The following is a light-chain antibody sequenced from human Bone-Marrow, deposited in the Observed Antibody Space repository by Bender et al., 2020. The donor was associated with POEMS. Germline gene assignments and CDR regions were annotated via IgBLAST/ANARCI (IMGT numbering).Light chain of an antibody. CDR3: AVWDDSPNGWV. V-gene: IGLV1-44*01. CDR2: SSH. CDR1: SSNIGAHA. Sequence: QSVLTQPPSASGTPGQRVTISCSGGSSNIGAHAVNWYQHLPGTDPKLLIYSSHRRPSEVPDRFSGSRSGTSASLAISGLQSEDEADYCCAVWDDSPNGWVFGGATSLTV. J-gene: IGLJ3*02.